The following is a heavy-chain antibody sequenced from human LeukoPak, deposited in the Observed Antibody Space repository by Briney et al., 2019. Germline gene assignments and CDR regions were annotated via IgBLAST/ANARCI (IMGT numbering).Heavy chain of an antibody. D-gene: IGHD6-19*01. CDR2: ISGSGGST. J-gene: IGHJ4*02. CDR1: GFTFSSYA. CDR3: AKDLRLGRVAGTEYDY. V-gene: IGHV3-23*01. Sequence: PGGSLRLSCAASGFTFSSYAMSWVRQAPGKGLEWVSAISGSGGSTYYADSVKGRFTISRDNSKNTLYLQMNSLRAEDTAVYYCAKDLRLGRVAGTEYDYWGQGTLVTVSS.